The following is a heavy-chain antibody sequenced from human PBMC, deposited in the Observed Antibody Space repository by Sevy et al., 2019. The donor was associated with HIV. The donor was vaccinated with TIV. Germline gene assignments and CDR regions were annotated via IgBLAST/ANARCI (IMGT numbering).Heavy chain of an antibody. D-gene: IGHD3-16*01. V-gene: IGHV1-58*01. J-gene: IGHJ3*02. CDR2: IVVGSGVS. Sequence: ASVKVSCTASGIIFSNSAVQWVRQTRGPRLEWIGWIVVGSGVSDYEQKFQQRVTISRDVSTRTAYMELSSLGSEDTAVYYCAAEDMTTFGGPLRVFNMWGQGTMVTVSS. CDR3: AAEDMTTFGGPLRVFNM. CDR1: GIIFSNSA.